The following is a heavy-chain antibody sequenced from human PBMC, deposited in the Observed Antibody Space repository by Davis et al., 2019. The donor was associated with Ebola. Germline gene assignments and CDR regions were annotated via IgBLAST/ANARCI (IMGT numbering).Heavy chain of an antibody. CDR2: IYFSGAA. Sequence: PSETLSLTCTVSGGSITNYYWDWIRQPPGKGLEWIGHIYFSGAAKYNPSLRSRATISVDTSKNQFYLKLNSVTAADTAVYDCARDAADNYGVNFDYWGQGNLVTVSS. V-gene: IGHV4-59*01. D-gene: IGHD4-17*01. CDR3: ARDAADNYGVNFDY. CDR1: GGSITNYY. J-gene: IGHJ4*02.